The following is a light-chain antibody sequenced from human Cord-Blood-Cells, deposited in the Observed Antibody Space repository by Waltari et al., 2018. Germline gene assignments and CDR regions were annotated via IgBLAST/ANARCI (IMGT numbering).Light chain of an antibody. V-gene: IGLV2-8*01. J-gene: IGLJ3*02. CDR1: SSDGGGYNY. CDR3: SSYAGSNNWV. CDR2: EVS. Sequence: QSALPQPPSASGSPGQSVTISCTGTSSDGGGYNYVSRYQQHPGKAPKHMIYEVSKRRSGVPDRFSGSKSGNTAALTVSGLQAEDEADYYCSSYAGSNNWVFGGGTKLTVL.